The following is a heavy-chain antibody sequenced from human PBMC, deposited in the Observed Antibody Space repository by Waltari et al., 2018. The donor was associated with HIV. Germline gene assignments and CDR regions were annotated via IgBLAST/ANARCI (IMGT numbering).Heavy chain of an antibody. D-gene: IGHD5-12*01. CDR3: AREMATIGAFDI. CDR1: GFTVSSNY. Sequence: EVQLVESGGGLIQPGGSLRLPCAASGFTVSSNYMSWVRQAPGKGLEWVSVIYSGCNTYYADSVKGRFTISRDNSKNTLYLQMNSLRAEDTAVYYCAREMATIGAFDIWGQGTMVTVSS. V-gene: IGHV3-53*01. J-gene: IGHJ3*02. CDR2: IYSGCNT.